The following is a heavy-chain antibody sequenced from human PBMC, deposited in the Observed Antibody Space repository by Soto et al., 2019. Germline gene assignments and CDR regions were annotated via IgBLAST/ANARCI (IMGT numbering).Heavy chain of an antibody. J-gene: IGHJ6*03. Sequence: QVQLVQSGAEVKKPGSSVKVSCKASGGTFSSYTISWVRQAPGQGLEWMGRIIPILGIANYVQKFQGRVTITADKSTSTAYMELSSLRSEDTAVYYCARYSSTSCYDCYYYMNVWGKGTTVTVSS. CDR3: ARYSSTSCYDCYYYMNV. V-gene: IGHV1-69*02. CDR2: IIPILGIA. CDR1: GGTFSSYT. D-gene: IGHD2-2*01.